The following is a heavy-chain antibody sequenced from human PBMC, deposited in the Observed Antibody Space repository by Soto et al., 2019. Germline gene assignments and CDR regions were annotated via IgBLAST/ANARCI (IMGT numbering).Heavy chain of an antibody. Sequence: SVKVCCKASGGTFSTYGMNWVRLAPGQGLEWMGGIIPKFGTTNYAQKFQGRVTITADESTNTAYMELNYLRSEDTAVYFCARELDPYYGGNSLALDAWGQGTLLTVSS. V-gene: IGHV1-69*13. CDR2: IIPKFGTT. CDR1: GGTFSTYG. J-gene: IGHJ4*02. CDR3: ARELDPYYGGNSLALDA. D-gene: IGHD4-17*01.